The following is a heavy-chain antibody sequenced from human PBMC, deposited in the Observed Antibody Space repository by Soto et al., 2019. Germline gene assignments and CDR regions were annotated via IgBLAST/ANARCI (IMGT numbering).Heavy chain of an antibody. CDR2: INPSGGST. V-gene: IGHV1-46*01. CDR3: ARPYDSSGYYHEYYGMDV. J-gene: IGHJ6*02. D-gene: IGHD3-22*01. Sequence: ASVKVSCKASGYTFTSYYMHWVRQAPGQGLEWMGIINPSGGSTSYAQKFQGRVTMTRDTSTSTVYMELSSLRSEDTAVYYCARPYDSSGYYHEYYGMDVWGQGTTVTVS. CDR1: GYTFTSYY.